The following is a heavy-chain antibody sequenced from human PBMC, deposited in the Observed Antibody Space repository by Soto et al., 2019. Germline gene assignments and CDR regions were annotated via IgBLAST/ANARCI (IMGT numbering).Heavy chain of an antibody. Sequence: SLRLSCAASGFTFSSYSMNWVRQAPGKGLEWVSSISSSSSYIYYADSVKGRFTISRDNAKNSLYLQMNSLRAEDTAVYYCARDQSDYYDFWSGPDAFDIWGQGTMVTVSS. J-gene: IGHJ3*02. CDR3: ARDQSDYYDFWSGPDAFDI. CDR1: GFTFSSYS. V-gene: IGHV3-21*01. D-gene: IGHD3-3*01. CDR2: ISSSSSYI.